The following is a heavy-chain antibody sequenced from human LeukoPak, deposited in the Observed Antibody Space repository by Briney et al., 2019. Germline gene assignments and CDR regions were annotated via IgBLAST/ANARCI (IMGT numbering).Heavy chain of an antibody. Sequence: SVKVSCKASGGSLSSHTLSWVRQAPGQGLEWMGGIIPLFGSAQYAQKFQGRVTITMDESASTAYMELSNLTSEDTAIYYCTRGSSGRRDNWGQGTLVTVSA. J-gene: IGHJ4*02. CDR1: GGSLSSHT. D-gene: IGHD6-19*01. CDR2: IIPLFGSA. CDR3: TRGSSGRRDN. V-gene: IGHV1-69*05.